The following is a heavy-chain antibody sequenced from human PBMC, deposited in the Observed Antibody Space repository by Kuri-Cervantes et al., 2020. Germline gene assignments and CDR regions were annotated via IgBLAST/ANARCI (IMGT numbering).Heavy chain of an antibody. J-gene: IGHJ6*03. V-gene: IGHV4-34*01. CDR1: GGSFSGYY. CDR2: INHSGST. Sequence: SQTLSLTCAVYGGSFSGYYWSWIRQPPGKGLEWIGEINHSGSTNYNPSLKSRVTISVDTSKNQFSLKLSSVTAADTAVYYCARGGGWRWADYYYYMDVWGIGTTVTVSS. D-gene: IGHD6-19*01. CDR3: ARGGGWRWADYYYYMDV.